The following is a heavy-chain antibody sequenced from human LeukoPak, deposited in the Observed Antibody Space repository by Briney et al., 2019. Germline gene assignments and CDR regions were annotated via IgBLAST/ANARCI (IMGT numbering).Heavy chain of an antibody. CDR3: ARWGCSGWYPMDV. Sequence: GGSLRLSCAASGFTFSTYWMHWVRQAPGKGLVWVSCINSDGSSPSYADSVKGRFTISRDNAKNTVYLQMNSLRAEDTAVYYCARWGCSGWYPMDVWGQGTTVTVSS. J-gene: IGHJ6*02. CDR2: INSDGSSP. V-gene: IGHV3-74*01. CDR1: GFTFSTYW. D-gene: IGHD6-19*01.